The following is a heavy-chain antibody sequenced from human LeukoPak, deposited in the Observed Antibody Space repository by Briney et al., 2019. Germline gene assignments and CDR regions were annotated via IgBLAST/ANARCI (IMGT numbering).Heavy chain of an antibody. CDR1: GYSFTSYW. Sequence: GESLKISCEGSGYSFTSYWIGWVRQMPGKGLEWMGIIYPGDSDTRYSPSFQGQVTISADKSISTAYLQWSSLKASDTAMYYCARAGSPYYYDSSGYYPDYWGQGTLVTVSS. CDR2: IYPGDSDT. CDR3: ARAGSPYYYDSSGYYPDY. V-gene: IGHV5-51*01. D-gene: IGHD3-22*01. J-gene: IGHJ4*02.